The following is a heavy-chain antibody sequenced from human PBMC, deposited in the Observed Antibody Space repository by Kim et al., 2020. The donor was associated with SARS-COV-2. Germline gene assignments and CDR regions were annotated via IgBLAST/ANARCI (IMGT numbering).Heavy chain of an antibody. CDR2: ISGSGGST. CDR3: AKVKAVAGTKDFDY. D-gene: IGHD6-19*01. Sequence: GGSLRLSCAASGFTFSSYAMSWVRQAPGKGLEWVSAISGSGGSTYYADSVKGRFTISRDNSKNTLYLQMYSLRAEDTAVYYCAKVKAVAGTKDFDYWGQGTLVTVSS. CDR1: GFTFSSYA. J-gene: IGHJ4*02. V-gene: IGHV3-23*01.